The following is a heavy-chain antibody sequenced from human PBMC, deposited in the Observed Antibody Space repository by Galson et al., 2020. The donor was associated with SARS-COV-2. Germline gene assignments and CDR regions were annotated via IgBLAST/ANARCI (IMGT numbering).Heavy chain of an antibody. CDR1: GFTFSDSY. D-gene: IGHD5-12*01. Sequence: GESMKISCAASGFTFSDSYMSWIRQAPGKGLEWVSYISGSNTYTHYADSVKGRFTISRDNAKNSLYLQMNSLRAEDTAVYYCARERGYSGYDVHYFYGMDVWGQGTTVTVSS. CDR2: ISGSNTYT. CDR3: ARERGYSGYDVHYFYGMDV. V-gene: IGHV3-11*06. J-gene: IGHJ6*02.